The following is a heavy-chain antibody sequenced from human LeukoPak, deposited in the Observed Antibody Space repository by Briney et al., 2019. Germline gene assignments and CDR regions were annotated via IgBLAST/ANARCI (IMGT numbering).Heavy chain of an antibody. CDR1: VYTFTGYY. CDR3: ARYIRDYYYDISGRPYGMDV. D-gene: IGHD3-22*01. V-gene: IGHV1-2*02. J-gene: IGHJ6*01. CDR2: VNPNSGGT. Sequence: ASVNVSCKPSVYTFTGYYIHWVRPAPGQGREWMVWVNPNSGGTNYAQKFQGKVTMTRDTSISTAYMELRRLRSDGTAVYYCARYIRDYYYDISGRPYGMDVWGQGTTVTVSS.